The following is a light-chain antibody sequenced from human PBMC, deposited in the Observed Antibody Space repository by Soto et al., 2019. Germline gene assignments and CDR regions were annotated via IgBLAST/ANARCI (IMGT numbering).Light chain of an antibody. V-gene: IGKV1-39*01. CDR2: AAS. CDR1: QSISSY. Sequence: DIQMTQSPSSLSASVGDRVTITCRASQSISSYLNWYQQKPGKAPKLLIYAASSLQSGVPSRFSGSGSGTYFTLTISSPQPEDFATYYCQQSYSTPPTFGGGTKVEIK. CDR3: QQSYSTPPT. J-gene: IGKJ4*01.